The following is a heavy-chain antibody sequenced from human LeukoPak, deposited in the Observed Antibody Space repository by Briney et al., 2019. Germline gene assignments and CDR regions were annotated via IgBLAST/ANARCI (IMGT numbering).Heavy chain of an antibody. CDR2: IYHSGST. V-gene: IGHV4-38-2*02. Sequence: SETLSLTCTVSGYSISSGYYWGWIRQPPGKGLEWIGSIYHSGSTYYNPSLKSRVTISVDTSKNQFSLKLSSVTAADTAVYYCARDTAMAHFDYWGQGTLVIVSS. CDR1: GYSISSGYY. J-gene: IGHJ4*02. D-gene: IGHD5-18*01. CDR3: ARDTAMAHFDY.